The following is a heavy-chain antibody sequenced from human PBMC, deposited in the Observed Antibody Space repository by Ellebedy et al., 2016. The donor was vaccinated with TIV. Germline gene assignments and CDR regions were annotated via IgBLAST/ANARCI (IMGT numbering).Heavy chain of an antibody. D-gene: IGHD3/OR15-3a*01. CDR2: ISGAGAST. CDR3: AKANSHFLTDYSNFDY. V-gene: IGHV3-23*01. CDR1: GFTFSTYA. J-gene: IGHJ4*02. Sequence: GESLKISCAASGFTFSTYAINWVRQAPGKGLEWVSGISGAGASTYYADSVKGRFTLSRDNSKNTLDLQMNSLRAEDTAVYYCAKANSHFLTDYSNFDYWGQGTLVTVSS.